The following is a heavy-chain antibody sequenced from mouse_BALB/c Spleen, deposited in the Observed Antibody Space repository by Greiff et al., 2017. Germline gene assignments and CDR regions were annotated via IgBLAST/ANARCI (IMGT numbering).Heavy chain of an antibody. D-gene: IGHD2-3*01. CDR1: GFTFSSYA. Sequence: EVMLVESGGGLVKPGGSLKLSCAASGFTFSSYAMSWVRQTPEKRLEWVASISSGGSTYYPDSVKGRFTISRDNARNILYLQMNSLRSEDTAMYYCARGSSMTVYWYFDVWGAGTTVTVSS. V-gene: IGHV5-6-5*01. J-gene: IGHJ1*01. CDR2: ISSGGST. CDR3: ARGSSMTVYWYFDV.